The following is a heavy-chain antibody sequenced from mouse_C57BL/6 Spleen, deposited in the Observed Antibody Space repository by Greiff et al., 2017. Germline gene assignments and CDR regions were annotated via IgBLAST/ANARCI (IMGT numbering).Heavy chain of an antibody. CDR3: ARRAYGSSYVGYFDV. Sequence: QVQLQQPGAELVKPGASVKLSCKASGYTFTSYWMPWVKQRPGQGLEWIGMIHPNSGSTNYNEKFKSKATLTVDKSSSTAYMQLSSLTSEDSEVYYCARRAYGSSYVGYFDVWGTGTTVTVSS. CDR1: GYTFTSYW. D-gene: IGHD1-1*01. J-gene: IGHJ1*03. CDR2: IHPNSGST. V-gene: IGHV1-64*01.